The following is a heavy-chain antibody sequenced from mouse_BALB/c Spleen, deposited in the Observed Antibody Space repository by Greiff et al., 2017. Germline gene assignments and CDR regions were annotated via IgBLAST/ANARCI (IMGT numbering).Heavy chain of an antibody. CDR3: AAPNWDEGGYFDY. CDR1: GYTFTSYW. J-gene: IGHJ2*01. Sequence: VKLQQSGAELAKPGASVKMSCKASGYTFTSYWMHWVKQRPGQGLEWIGYINPSTGYTEYNQKFKDKATLTADKSSSTAYMQLSSLTSEDSAVYYCAAPNWDEGGYFDYWGQGTTLTVSS. D-gene: IGHD4-1*01. V-gene: IGHV1-7*01. CDR2: INPSTGYT.